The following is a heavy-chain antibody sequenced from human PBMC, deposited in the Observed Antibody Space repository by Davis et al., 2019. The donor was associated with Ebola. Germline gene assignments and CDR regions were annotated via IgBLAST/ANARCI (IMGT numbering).Heavy chain of an antibody. Sequence: GESLKISCAASGFTFSTYSMSWVRQAPGKGLEWVSSISSDSDYIYYADSAKGRFTISRDNSKNTLYLQVNSLRAEDTAIYYCARHPGELLFHFDYWGQGTLVTVSS. J-gene: IGHJ4*02. V-gene: IGHV3-21*01. CDR2: ISSDSDYI. D-gene: IGHD1-26*01. CDR3: ARHPGELLFHFDY. CDR1: GFTFSTYS.